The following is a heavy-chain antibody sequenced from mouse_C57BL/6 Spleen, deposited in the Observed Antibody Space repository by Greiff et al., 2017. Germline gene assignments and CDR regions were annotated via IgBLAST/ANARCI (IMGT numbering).Heavy chain of an antibody. D-gene: IGHD4-1*01. Sequence: EVKLVESGEGLVKPGGSLKLSCAASGFTFSSYAMSWVRQTPEKRLEWVAYFSSGGDYIYYADTVKGRFTISRDNARNTLYLQMSSLKSEDTAMYYCTREDWDGFAYWGQGTLVTVSA. CDR3: TREDWDGFAY. CDR2: FSSGGDYI. CDR1: GFTFSSYA. V-gene: IGHV5-9-1*02. J-gene: IGHJ3*01.